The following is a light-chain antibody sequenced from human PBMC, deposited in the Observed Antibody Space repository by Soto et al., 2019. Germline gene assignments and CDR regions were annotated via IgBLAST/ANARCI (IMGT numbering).Light chain of an antibody. CDR2: GAS. CDR1: QSVSIH. J-gene: IGKJ5*01. Sequence: ETVMTQSPGTLSVSLGERATLSCRASQSVSIHLAWYQQKPGQAPRLLIYGASSRATGIPDRFSGSGSRTDFTLTISRLEPEDFAVYYCQQYGSSPITFGQGTRLEIK. V-gene: IGKV3-20*01. CDR3: QQYGSSPIT.